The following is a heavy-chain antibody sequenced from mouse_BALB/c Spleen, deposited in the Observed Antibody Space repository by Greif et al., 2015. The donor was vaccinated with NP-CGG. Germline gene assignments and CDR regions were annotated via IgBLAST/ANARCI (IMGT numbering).Heavy chain of an antibody. D-gene: IGHD1-3*01. Sequence: VQLQQSGAELVKPGASVKLSCKASGYTFTSYWMHWVKQRPGQGLEWIGEIDPSDSYTNYNQKFKGKATLTVDKSSSTAYMQLTSLTSEDSAVHYCARKDNRGYAMDYWGQGSSVTVSS. J-gene: IGHJ4*01. CDR3: ARKDNRGYAMDY. V-gene: IGHV1-69*02. CDR2: IDPSDSYT. CDR1: GYTFTSYW.